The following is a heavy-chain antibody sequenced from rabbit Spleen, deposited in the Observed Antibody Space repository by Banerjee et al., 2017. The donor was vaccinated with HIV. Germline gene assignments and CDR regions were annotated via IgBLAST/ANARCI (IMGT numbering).Heavy chain of an antibody. D-gene: IGHD1-1*01. CDR1: GFSFSSNV. J-gene: IGHJ4*01. Sequence: QSLEESGGDLVKPGASLTLTCTASGFSFSSNVMYWVRQAPGKGLEWIACINAATAKPVYATWAKGRFTISRTSSTTVTLRMTSLTAADTATYFCARDLVDVIGWNFYLWGPGTLVTVS. V-gene: IGHV1S40*01. CDR3: ARDLVDVIGWNFYL. CDR2: INAATAKP.